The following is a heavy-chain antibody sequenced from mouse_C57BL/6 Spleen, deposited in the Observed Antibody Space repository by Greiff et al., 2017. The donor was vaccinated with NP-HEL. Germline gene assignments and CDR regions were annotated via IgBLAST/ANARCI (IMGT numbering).Heavy chain of an antibody. J-gene: IGHJ3*01. CDR2: ISAGGSYT. CDR1: GFTFSSYA. D-gene: IGHD2-4*01. CDR3: ARADYDVGFAY. V-gene: IGHV5-4*03. Sequence: EVKLVESGGGLVKPGASLKLSCAASGFTFSSYAMSWVRQTPEQRLEWVATISAGGSYTYYPDNVKGRSTISRDNAKNNLYMQMSQLTSEDTAMYYCARADYDVGFAYWGQGTLVTVSA.